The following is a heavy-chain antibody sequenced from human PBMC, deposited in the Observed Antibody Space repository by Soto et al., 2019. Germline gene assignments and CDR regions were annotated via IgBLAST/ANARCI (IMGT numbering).Heavy chain of an antibody. CDR2: ISPYNGNT. V-gene: IGHV1-18*04. D-gene: IGHD2-2*01. CDR3: ARDLVVPATTYYYYGMDV. Sequence: GFSVKVACKASGYTFTRYVIRWLRQAPEQGLEWMGWISPYNGNTNYAQKLQGRVTITTDTSTSTAYMELRSLRPDDTAVYYCARDLVVPATTYYYYGMDVWGQGTTVTVSS. CDR1: GYTFTRYV. J-gene: IGHJ6*02.